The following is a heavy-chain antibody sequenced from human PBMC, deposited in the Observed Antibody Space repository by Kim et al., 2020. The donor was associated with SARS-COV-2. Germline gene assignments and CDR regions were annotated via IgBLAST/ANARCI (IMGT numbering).Heavy chain of an antibody. D-gene: IGHD2-8*02. CDR3: ARGLRRPFGGVYYFDY. Sequence: ETLSLTCAVYGGSFSGYYWSWIRQPPGKGLEWIGEINHSGSTNYNPSLKSRVTISVDTSKNQFSLKLSSVTAADTAVYYCARGLRRPFGGVYYFDYWGQGTLVTVSS. CDR1: GGSFSGYY. CDR2: INHSGST. J-gene: IGHJ4*02. V-gene: IGHV4-34*01.